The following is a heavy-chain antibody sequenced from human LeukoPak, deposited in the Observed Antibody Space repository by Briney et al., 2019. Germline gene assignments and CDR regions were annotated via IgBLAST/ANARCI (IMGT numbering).Heavy chain of an antibody. J-gene: IGHJ5*02. V-gene: IGHV4-34*01. CDR1: GGSFSGYY. CDR3: ARRGITMVRGVIYRFDP. CDR2: INHSGRT. Sequence: SETLSLTCAVYGGSFSGYYWSWIRQPPGKGLEWLGEINHSGRTNYNPSLKSRVTISVDTSKNQFSLKLSSVTAADTAVYYCARRGITMVRGVIYRFDPWGQGTLVTVSS. D-gene: IGHD3-10*01.